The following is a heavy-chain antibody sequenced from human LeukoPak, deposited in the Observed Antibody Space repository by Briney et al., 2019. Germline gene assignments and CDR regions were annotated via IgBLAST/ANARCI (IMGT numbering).Heavy chain of an antibody. CDR1: GGTFSSYA. J-gene: IGHJ4*02. V-gene: IGHV1-69*13. CDR3: ARVLFEYYYGSGSYYPDY. CDR2: IIPIFGTA. Sequence: SVKVSCKASGGTFSSYAISWVRQAPGQGLEWMRGIIPIFGTANYAQKFQGRVTITADESTGTAYMELSSLRSEDTAVYYCARVLFEYYYGSGSYYPDYWGQGTLVTVSS. D-gene: IGHD3-10*01.